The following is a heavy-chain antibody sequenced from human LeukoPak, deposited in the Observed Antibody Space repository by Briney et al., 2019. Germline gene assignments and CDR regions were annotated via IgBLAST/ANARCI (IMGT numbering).Heavy chain of an antibody. Sequence: GGSLRLSCAASGFTFSSYSMNWVRQAPGKGLEWVSSISSSSSYIYYADSVKGRFTISRDNSKNTLYLQMNSLRAEDTAVYYCVREYYYDSSGYSFGVDYWGQGTLVTVSS. V-gene: IGHV3-21*01. CDR3: VREYYYDSSGYSFGVDY. CDR1: GFTFSSYS. CDR2: ISSSSSYI. J-gene: IGHJ4*02. D-gene: IGHD3-22*01.